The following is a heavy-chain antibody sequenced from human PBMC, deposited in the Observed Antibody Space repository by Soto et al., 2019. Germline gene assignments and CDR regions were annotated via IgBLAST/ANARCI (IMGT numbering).Heavy chain of an antibody. J-gene: IGHJ4*02. CDR2: IYYSGST. V-gene: IGHV4-31*03. CDR1: GGSISSGGYY. D-gene: IGHD6-13*01. Sequence: PSETLSLTCTVSGGSISSGGYYWSWIRQHPGKGLEWIGYIYYSGSTYYNPSLKSRVTISVDTSKNQFSLKLSSVTAADTAVYYCARFYMIAAAGWVDYWGQGTLVTVSS. CDR3: ARFYMIAAAGWVDY.